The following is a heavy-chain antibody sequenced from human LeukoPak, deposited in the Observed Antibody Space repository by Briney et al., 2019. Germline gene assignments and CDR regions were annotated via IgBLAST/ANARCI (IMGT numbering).Heavy chain of an antibody. D-gene: IGHD6-13*01. CDR2: IYYSGSA. J-gene: IGHJ4*02. V-gene: IGHV4-59*01. Sequence: SETLSLTCTVSGGSLSSCYWSWIRQPQGKGLEWIGYIYYSGSAKYNPSLKSRVTISVDTSKNQFSLKLSSVTAGDTAVYYCARAPGMAAAGTYFDFWGQGTLVTVSS. CDR3: ARAPGMAAAGTYFDF. CDR1: GGSLSSCY.